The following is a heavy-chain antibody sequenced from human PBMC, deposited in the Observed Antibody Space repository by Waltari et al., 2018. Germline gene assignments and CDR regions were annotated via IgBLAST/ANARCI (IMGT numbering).Heavy chain of an antibody. Sequence: QVQLVQSGAEVKKPGSSVKVSCKASGGTFSSYAISWVRPAPGQGLEWMRRIIPIFGTANYAQKFQGRVTITADESTNTAYMELSSLRSEDTAVYYCARDRKAAGRGDAFDIWGQGTMVTVSS. D-gene: IGHD6-13*01. V-gene: IGHV1-69*15. CDR1: GGTFSSYA. J-gene: IGHJ3*02. CDR3: ARDRKAAGRGDAFDI. CDR2: IIPIFGTA.